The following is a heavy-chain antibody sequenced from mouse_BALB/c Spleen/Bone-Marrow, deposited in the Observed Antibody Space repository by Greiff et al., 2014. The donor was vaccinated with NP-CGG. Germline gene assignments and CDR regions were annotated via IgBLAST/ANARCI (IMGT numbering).Heavy chain of an antibody. CDR1: GFSLTSYG. V-gene: IGHV2-9*02. D-gene: IGHD1-2*01. J-gene: IGHJ3*01. Sequence: VKVVESGPGLVAPSQSLSITCTVSGFSLTSYGIHWVRQPPGKGLEWLGVIWAGGSTNYNSALMSRLSISKDNSKSQVFLKMNSLQTDDTAMYYCARDGGDCGYRFAYWGQGTLVTVSA. CDR2: IWAGGST. CDR3: ARDGGDCGYRFAY.